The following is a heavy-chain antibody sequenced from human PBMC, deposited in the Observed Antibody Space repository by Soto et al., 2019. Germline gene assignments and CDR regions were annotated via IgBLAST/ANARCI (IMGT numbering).Heavy chain of an antibody. V-gene: IGHV4-39*01. Sequence: PSETLSLTCTVSGGSMTSGGYFWDWIRQPPGKGLECIGTVHSTGGTYYSPSLRSRVTISVDTSKNLFSLKMTSASATDTAVYFCAKREDSSRFGGLDIWGQGTAVTV. CDR2: VHSTGGT. D-gene: IGHD3-3*01. CDR3: AKREDSSRFGGLDI. J-gene: IGHJ6*02. CDR1: GGSMTSGGYF.